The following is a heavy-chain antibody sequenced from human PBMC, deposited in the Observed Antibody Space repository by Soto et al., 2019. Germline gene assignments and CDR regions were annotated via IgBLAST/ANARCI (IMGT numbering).Heavy chain of an antibody. J-gene: IGHJ6*02. Sequence: QVQLVESGGGVVQPGRSLRLSCAASGFAFSSYGMHWVRQAPGKGLEWVAVIWYDGSNKYYADSVKGRFTISRDNSKNTLYLQMNSLRAEDTAVYYCARGGNFLYYYGMDVWGQGTTVTVSS. CDR2: IWYDGSNK. CDR3: ARGGNFLYYYGMDV. D-gene: IGHD1-7*01. CDR1: GFAFSSYG. V-gene: IGHV3-33*01.